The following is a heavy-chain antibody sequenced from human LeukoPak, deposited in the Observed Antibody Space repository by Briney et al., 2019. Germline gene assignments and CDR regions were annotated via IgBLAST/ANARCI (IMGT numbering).Heavy chain of an antibody. CDR3: ARSADYYDSSAFDY. CDR2: INPNNGGT. CDR1: GYTFTGYY. Sequence: ASVKVSCKASGYTFTGYYMHWVRQAPGQGLEWMGWINPNNGGTNYAQKFQGRVTMTRDTSISTAYMELSRLRSDDTAVYYCARSADYYDSSAFDYWGQGTLVTVSS. J-gene: IGHJ4*02. V-gene: IGHV1-2*02. D-gene: IGHD3-22*01.